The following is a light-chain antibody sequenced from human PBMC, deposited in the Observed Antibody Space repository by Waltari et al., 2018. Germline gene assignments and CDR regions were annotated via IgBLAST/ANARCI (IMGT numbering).Light chain of an antibody. Sequence: DLQMTQSPSTLSASVGDRVTITCRASQTISNWLAWYQQKPGKAPELLIYDASTLESGVPSRFSGSGSGTEFTLTISSLQPDDFATYTCLQYNNFPLTFGGGTKVEIK. CDR2: DAS. J-gene: IGKJ4*01. CDR3: LQYNNFPLT. CDR1: QTISNW. V-gene: IGKV1-5*01.